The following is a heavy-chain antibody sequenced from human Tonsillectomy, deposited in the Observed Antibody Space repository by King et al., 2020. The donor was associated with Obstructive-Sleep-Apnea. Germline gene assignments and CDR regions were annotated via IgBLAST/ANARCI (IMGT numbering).Heavy chain of an antibody. Sequence: KGGEGLLKPSETLSLTCAVYGGSFSGYYWSWIRQPPGKGLEWIGESNHSGSTNYNPSLKSRVTISVDTSKNQFSLKLSSVTAADTAVYYCARGSRYGYYWFDPWGQGTLVTVSS. V-gene: IGHV4-34*01. CDR3: ARGSRYGYYWFDP. CDR2: SNHSGST. J-gene: IGHJ5*02. D-gene: IGHD3-9*01. CDR1: GGSFSGYY.